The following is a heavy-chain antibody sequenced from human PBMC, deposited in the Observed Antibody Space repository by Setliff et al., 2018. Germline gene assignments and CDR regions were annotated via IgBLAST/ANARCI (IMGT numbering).Heavy chain of an antibody. J-gene: IGHJ2*01. CDR1: GFTFSDHS. CDR3: ARDPDTSSKVDV. CDR2: IFRSSGST. V-gene: IGHV3-11*01. D-gene: IGHD5-18*01. Sequence: GGSLRLSCAASGFTFSDHSMTWIRQAPGKGLEWVAHIFRSSGSTYYADSVKGRFTISRDNAENSLYLQMNSLNADDTAVYYCARDPDTSSKVDVWGRDTLVTVSS.